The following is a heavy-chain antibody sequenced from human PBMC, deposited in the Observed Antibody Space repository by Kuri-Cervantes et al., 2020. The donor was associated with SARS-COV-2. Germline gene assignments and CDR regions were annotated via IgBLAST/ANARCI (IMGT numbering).Heavy chain of an antibody. CDR2: ISGSGGST. D-gene: IGHD6-19*01. J-gene: IGHJ4*02. CDR3: ARIYSSGWYLGNGVDY. V-gene: IGHV3-23*01. Sequence: ETLSLTCAASGFTFSSYAMSWVRQAPGKGLEWVSAISGSGGSTYYADSVKGRFTISRDNSKNTLYLQMNSLRAEDTAVYYCARIYSSGWYLGNGVDYWGQGTLVTVSS. CDR1: GFTFSSYA.